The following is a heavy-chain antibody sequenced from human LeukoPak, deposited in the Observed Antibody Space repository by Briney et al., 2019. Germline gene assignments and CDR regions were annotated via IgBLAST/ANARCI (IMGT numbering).Heavy chain of an antibody. J-gene: IGHJ4*02. V-gene: IGHV1-69*04. D-gene: IGHD2-15*01. Sequence: SVKVSCTASGGTFSSYAISWVRQAPGQGLEWMGRIIPILGIANYAQKFQGRVTITADKSTSTAYMELSSLRSEDTAVYYCARDPIDPDGYCSGGSCTYYFDYWGQGTLVTVSS. CDR3: ARDPIDPDGYCSGGSCTYYFDY. CDR1: GGTFSSYA. CDR2: IIPILGIA.